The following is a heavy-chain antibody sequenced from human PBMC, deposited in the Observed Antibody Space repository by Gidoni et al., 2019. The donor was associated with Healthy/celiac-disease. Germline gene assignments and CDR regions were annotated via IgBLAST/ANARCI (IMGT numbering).Heavy chain of an antibody. CDR2: IYTSGST. CDR3: ARGDDYVWGSYRYSFDY. V-gene: IGHV4-4*07. J-gene: IGHJ4*02. Sequence: QVQLQESGPGLVKPSETLSLTCTVSGGSISSYYWSWIRQPAGKGLEWIGRIYTSGSTNYNPSLKSRVTMSVDTSKNQFSLKLSSVTAADTAVYYCARGDDYVWGSYRYSFDYWGQGTLVTVSS. D-gene: IGHD3-16*02. CDR1: GGSISSYY.